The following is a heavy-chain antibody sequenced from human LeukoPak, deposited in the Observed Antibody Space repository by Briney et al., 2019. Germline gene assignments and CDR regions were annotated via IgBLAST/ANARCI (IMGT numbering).Heavy chain of an antibody. V-gene: IGHV4-59*01. CDR3: ARDKVGAIPYLFDY. Sequence: PSETLSLTCTVSGPPMIGYYWTWIRQPPGKGLEWIGYIYYSGSTNYNPSLKSRITISVDTSKNQFSLKLSSVTAADTAVYYCARDKVGAIPYLFDYWGQGTLVTVSS. J-gene: IGHJ4*02. CDR1: GPPMIGYY. CDR2: IYYSGST. D-gene: IGHD1-26*01.